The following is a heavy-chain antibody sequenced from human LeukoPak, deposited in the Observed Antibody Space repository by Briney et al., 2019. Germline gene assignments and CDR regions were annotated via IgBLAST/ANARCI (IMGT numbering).Heavy chain of an antibody. CDR3: AKGYGFGTDH. Sequence: PGGSLRLSCAASGFTFSTYGMHWVRQAPGKGLEWVASIRYDGSNEYYVDSVKGRFTISRDNSKNTLYLQMNSLRAEDTAVYYCAKGYGFGTDHWGQGTLVTVSS. J-gene: IGHJ4*02. CDR2: IRYDGSNE. D-gene: IGHD3-10*01. V-gene: IGHV3-30*02. CDR1: GFTFSTYG.